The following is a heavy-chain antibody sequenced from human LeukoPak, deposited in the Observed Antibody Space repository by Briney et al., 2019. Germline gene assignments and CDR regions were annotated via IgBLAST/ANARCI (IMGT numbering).Heavy chain of an antibody. D-gene: IGHD3-10*01. J-gene: IGHJ6*03. V-gene: IGHV4-4*09. CDR3: ARGVFYYYYMDV. CDR1: GGSISSYY. CDR2: IYTSGST. Sequence: SETLSPTCTVSGGSISSYYWSWIRQPPGKGLEWIGYIYTSGSTNYNPSLKSRVTISVDTSKNQFSLKLSSVTAADTAVYYCARGVFYYYYMDVWGKVTTVTVSS.